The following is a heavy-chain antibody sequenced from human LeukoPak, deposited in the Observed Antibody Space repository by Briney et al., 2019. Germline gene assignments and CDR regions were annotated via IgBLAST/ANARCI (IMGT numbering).Heavy chain of an antibody. CDR1: GFTFSSYW. V-gene: IGHV3-7*01. J-gene: IGHJ4*02. Sequence: PGGSLRLSCAASGFTFSSYWMSWVRQAPGKGLEWVANIKEDGSRNHYVDSVKGRFTISRDNAKNSLYLQMNSLRAEDTAVYYCARDRHHRFGELFPWGQGTLVTVSS. D-gene: IGHD3-10*01. CDR2: IKEDGSRN. CDR3: ARDRHHRFGELFP.